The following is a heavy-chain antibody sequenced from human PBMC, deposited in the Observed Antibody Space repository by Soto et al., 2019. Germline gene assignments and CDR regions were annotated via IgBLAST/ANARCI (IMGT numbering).Heavy chain of an antibody. J-gene: IGHJ3*02. V-gene: IGHV4-4*07. CDR3: ARDMLWYYDSSGYSADAFDI. CDR1: GGSISSYY. CDR2: IYTSGST. Sequence: QVQLQESGPGLVKPSETPSLTCTVSGGSISSYYWSWIRQPAGKGLEWIGHIYTSGSTNYNPSLKSRVTMSVDTSKNQFSLKLSSVTAADTAVYYGARDMLWYYDSSGYSADAFDIWGQGTMVTVSS. D-gene: IGHD3-22*01.